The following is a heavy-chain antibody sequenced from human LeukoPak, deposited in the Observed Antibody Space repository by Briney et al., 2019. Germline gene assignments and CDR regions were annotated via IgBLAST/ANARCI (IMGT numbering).Heavy chain of an antibody. CDR2: ISWNSGSI. J-gene: IGHJ4*02. CDR1: GFTFSSYW. CDR3: AKDLGPGSMATSPGFDY. D-gene: IGHD5-24*01. V-gene: IGHV3-9*01. Sequence: PGGSLRLSCAASGFTFSSYWMHWVRQAPGKGLEWVSGISWNSGSIGYADSVKGRFTISRDNAKTSLYLQMNSLRAEDTALYYCAKDLGPGSMATSPGFDYWGQGTLVTVSS.